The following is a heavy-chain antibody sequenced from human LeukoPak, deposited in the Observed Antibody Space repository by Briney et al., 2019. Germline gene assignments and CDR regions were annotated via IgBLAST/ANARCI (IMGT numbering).Heavy chain of an antibody. CDR3: AKESASFHASGASFDY. J-gene: IGHJ4*02. D-gene: IGHD3-10*01. V-gene: IGHV3-30*02. CDR1: GFTFSNYG. Sequence: GGSLRLSCAASGFTFSNYGMHWVLQAPGKGLEWVAFIKHDESRIHYPDSLKGRLTISRDTAKNTLYLQMNSLAVEDTAVYYCAKESASFHASGASFDYWGQGTLVTVSS. CDR2: IKHDESRI.